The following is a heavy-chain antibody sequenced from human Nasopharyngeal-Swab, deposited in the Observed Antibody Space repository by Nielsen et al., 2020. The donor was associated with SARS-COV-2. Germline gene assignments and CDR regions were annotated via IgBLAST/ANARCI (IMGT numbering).Heavy chain of an antibody. CDR3: AALNSGRFRY. D-gene: IGHD1-26*01. Sequence: GESLKISCEVSGFMFSDYWISWVRQAPGKGLEWVANVNQDGSEKYYVDSVKGRFTISRDNTKNSVYLQISSLRSEDTAVYYCAALNSGRFRYWGQGTLVSASS. CDR2: VNQDGSEK. V-gene: IGHV3-7*03. J-gene: IGHJ4*02. CDR1: GFMFSDYW.